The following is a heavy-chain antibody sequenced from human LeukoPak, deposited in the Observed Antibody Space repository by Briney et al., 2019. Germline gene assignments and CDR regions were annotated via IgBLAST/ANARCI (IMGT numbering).Heavy chain of an antibody. Sequence: GGSLRLSCAASGFTFSSYSMNWVRQAPGKGLEWVSSISSSSSYIYYADSVKGRFTISRDNAKNSLYLQMNSLRAEDTAVYYCARDSGSGSSSYYYYGMDVWGQGTTVTVSS. J-gene: IGHJ6*02. CDR2: ISSSSSYI. V-gene: IGHV3-21*01. D-gene: IGHD3-10*01. CDR3: ARDSGSGSSSYYYYGMDV. CDR1: GFTFSSYS.